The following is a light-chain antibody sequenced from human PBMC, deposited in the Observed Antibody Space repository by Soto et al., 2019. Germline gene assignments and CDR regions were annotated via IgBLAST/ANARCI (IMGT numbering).Light chain of an antibody. Sequence: EIVLTQSPGTLSLSPGERATLSCMASQSVTSSYFAWHPQTPGPAPHLLMYGASIRTSGIPDRFSGSGSGTDFTLTISRLEHEDFAVYYCQQYVRSTWTFGQGTKVVIK. V-gene: IGKV3-20*01. CDR1: QSVTSSY. CDR3: QQYVRSTWT. J-gene: IGKJ1*01. CDR2: GAS.